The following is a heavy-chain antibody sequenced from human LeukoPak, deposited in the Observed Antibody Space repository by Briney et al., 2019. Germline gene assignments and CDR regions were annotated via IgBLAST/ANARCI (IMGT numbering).Heavy chain of an antibody. Sequence: PGGSLRLTCAASGFTFSSYWMSWVRQAPGKGLEWVANIKQDGSNKYYVDSVKGRFTISRDNAKNSLYLQMNSLRAEDTAVYYCARAKVFDWLSGALYYFAYWSQASLVTV. CDR3: ARAKVFDWLSGALYYFAY. CDR2: IKQDGSNK. D-gene: IGHD3-9*01. CDR1: GFTFSSYW. V-gene: IGHV3-7*01. J-gene: IGHJ4*02.